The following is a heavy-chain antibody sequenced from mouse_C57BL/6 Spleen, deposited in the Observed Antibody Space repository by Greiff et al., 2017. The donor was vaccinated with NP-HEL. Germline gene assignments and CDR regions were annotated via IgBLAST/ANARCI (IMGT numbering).Heavy chain of an antibody. CDR3: AMEGFRSAVVY. V-gene: IGHV3-6*01. CDR1: GYSITSGYY. CDR2: IRYDGSN. J-gene: IGHJ4*01. D-gene: IGHD1-1*02. Sequence: EVQLQESGPGLVKPSQSLSLTCSVTGYSITSGYYWNWIRQFPGNKLEWMGYIRYDGSNNYNPSLKNRISITRDTSKNQFVLKLKPVTTEDTATYHFAMEGFRSAVVYWGQGASVNVAP.